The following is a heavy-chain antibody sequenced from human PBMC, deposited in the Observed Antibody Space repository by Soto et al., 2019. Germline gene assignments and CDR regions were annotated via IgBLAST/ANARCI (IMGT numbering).Heavy chain of an antibody. CDR1: GYTFTSYG. Sequence: ASVKVSCKASGYTFTSYGISWVRQATGQGLEWMGWISAYNGNTNYAQKLQGRVTMTTDTSTSTAYMELRSLRSDDTAVYYCARNVVVPAAITIYYYYYYMDVWGKGTTVTV. J-gene: IGHJ6*03. V-gene: IGHV1-18*01. D-gene: IGHD2-2*01. CDR2: ISAYNGNT. CDR3: ARNVVVPAAITIYYYYYYMDV.